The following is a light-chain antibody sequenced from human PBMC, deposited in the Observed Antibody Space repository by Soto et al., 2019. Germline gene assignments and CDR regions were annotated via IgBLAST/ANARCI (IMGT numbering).Light chain of an antibody. CDR2: EVT. CDR1: SGDIGGYNY. V-gene: IGLV2-14*01. CDR3: FSHRGGDSHV. Sequence: QSALTQPASVSGSPGQSITISCTGTSGDIGGYNYVSWYQQHPGKAPKLLISEVTNRPSGVSNRFSGSKTGNTASLTISGLQAEDEADYYCFSHRGGDSHVFGTGTKLTVL. J-gene: IGLJ1*01.